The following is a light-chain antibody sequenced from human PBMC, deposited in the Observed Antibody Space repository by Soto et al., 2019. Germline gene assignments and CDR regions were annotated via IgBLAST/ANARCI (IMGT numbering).Light chain of an antibody. J-gene: IGKJ3*01. Sequence: EIVLTQSPGTLSLSPGDGATLSCRASQTISNTYLAWYQQKPGQAPRLLIYGASSRATGIPDRLSGSGSGTDFTLTISGLEPEDFAVYYCQSYGRTVFTFGPGTNVDIK. CDR2: GAS. CDR1: QTISNTY. V-gene: IGKV3-20*01. CDR3: QSYGRTVFT.